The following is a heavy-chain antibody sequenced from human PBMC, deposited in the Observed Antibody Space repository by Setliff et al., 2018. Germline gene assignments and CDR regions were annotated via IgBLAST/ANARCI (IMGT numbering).Heavy chain of an antibody. CDR1: GASISSGTYY. D-gene: IGHD1-26*01. Sequence: KTSETLSLTCTVSGASISSGTYYWAWIRQPPGKGLEWIGRIHYRGTTYSNASLASRLTISVDTAKNQFSLRLTSVTAADTAIYYCTRAYSGSHDYWGQGTLVTVSS. J-gene: IGHJ4*02. V-gene: IGHV4-39*07. CDR3: TRAYSGSHDY. CDR2: IHYRGTT.